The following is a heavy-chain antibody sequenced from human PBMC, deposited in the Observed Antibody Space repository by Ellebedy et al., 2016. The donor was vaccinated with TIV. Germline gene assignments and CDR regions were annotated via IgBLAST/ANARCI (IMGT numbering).Heavy chain of an antibody. CDR2: IYYSGST. CDR3: ASFRGVILGDY. CDR1: GGSISSYY. Sequence: GSLRLSCTVSGGSISSYYWSWIRQPPGKGLEWIGYIYYSGSTNYNPSLKSRVTISVDTSKNQFSLKLSSVTAADTAVYYCASFRGVILGDYWGQGTLVTVSS. V-gene: IGHV4-59*12. D-gene: IGHD3-10*01. J-gene: IGHJ4*02.